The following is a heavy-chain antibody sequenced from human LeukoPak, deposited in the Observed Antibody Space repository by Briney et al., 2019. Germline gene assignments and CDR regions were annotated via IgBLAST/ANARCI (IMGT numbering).Heavy chain of an antibody. CDR2: ISSSSSTI. CDR3: ARDEGRVGAPAGFDY. D-gene: IGHD1-26*01. CDR1: GFIFSSYS. J-gene: IGHJ4*02. Sequence: GGSLRLSCAASGFIFSSYSMNWVRQAPGKGLEWVSYISSSSSTIYYADSVKGRFTISRDNAKNSLYLQMNSLRADDTAVYYCARDEGRVGAPAGFDYWGQGTLVTVSS. V-gene: IGHV3-48*01.